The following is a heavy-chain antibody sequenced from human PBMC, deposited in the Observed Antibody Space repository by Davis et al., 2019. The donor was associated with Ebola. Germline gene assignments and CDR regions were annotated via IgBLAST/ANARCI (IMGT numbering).Heavy chain of an antibody. CDR2: ISYDGSNK. Sequence: SLKISCAASGFTFSSYAMHWVRQAPGKGLEWVAVISYDGSNKYYADSVKGRFTISRDNSKNTLYLQMNSLRAEDTAVYYCARVNPQDYGMDVWGQGTTVTVSS. V-gene: IGHV3-30-3*01. CDR1: GFTFSSYA. J-gene: IGHJ6*02. CDR3: ARVNPQDYGMDV.